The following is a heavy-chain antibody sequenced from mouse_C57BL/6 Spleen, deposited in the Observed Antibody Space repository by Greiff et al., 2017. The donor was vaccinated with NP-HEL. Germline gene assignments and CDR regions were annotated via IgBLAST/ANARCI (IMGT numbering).Heavy chain of an antibody. CDR1: GYTFTSYW. V-gene: IGHV1-61*01. Sequence: VQLQQPGAELVRPGSSVKLSCKASGYTFTSYWMDWVKQRPGQGLEWIGNIYPSDSETHYNQKFKDKATLTVDKSSSTAYMQLSSLTSEDSAVYYCARRGGLSYFDYWGQGTTLTVSS. D-gene: IGHD3-1*01. J-gene: IGHJ2*01. CDR2: IYPSDSET. CDR3: ARRGGLSYFDY.